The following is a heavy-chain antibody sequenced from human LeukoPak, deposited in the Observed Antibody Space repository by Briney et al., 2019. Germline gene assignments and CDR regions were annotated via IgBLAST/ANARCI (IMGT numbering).Heavy chain of an antibody. Sequence: GGSLRLSCVASGFSTYSNYMSWVRQPPGKGLEWGSVVFSGGSTNHTESVRGRFIVSRDLSRNTIYLQMNDLRTEETAVYYCARDLGWDNITSFHFWGQGGLVTVSS. CDR3: ARDLGWDNITSFHF. CDR2: VFSGGST. D-gene: IGHD1-26*01. CDR1: GFSTYSNY. V-gene: IGHV3-66*02. J-gene: IGHJ4*02.